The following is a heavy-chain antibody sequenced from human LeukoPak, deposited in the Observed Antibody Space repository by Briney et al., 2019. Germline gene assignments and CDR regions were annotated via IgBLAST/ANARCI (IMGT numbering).Heavy chain of an antibody. D-gene: IGHD2-15*01. J-gene: IGHJ5*02. V-gene: IGHV1-69*04. CDR3: AREGGRTVVAMSNRCVNWFDP. CDR1: GGAFSTSA. Sequence: ASVKVSCKASGGAFSTSAISWVRQAPGQGLDWMGMIIPMGAVTHYAQNFQGRVTITADKSTSTAYMELSGLRSEDTAVYYCAREGGRTVVAMSNRCVNWFDPWGQGTLVTVSS. CDR2: IIPMGAVT.